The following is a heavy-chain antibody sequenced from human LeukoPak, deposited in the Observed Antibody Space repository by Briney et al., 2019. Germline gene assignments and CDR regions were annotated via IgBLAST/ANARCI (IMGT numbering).Heavy chain of an antibody. CDR3: ARDRIAAAGYYNWFDP. CDR1: GGSISSYY. V-gene: IGHV4-59*01. Sequence: SETLSLTCTVSGGSISSYYWSWIRQPPGKGLEWIGYIYYSGSTNYNPSLKSRVTISVDTSKNQFSLKLSSVTAADTAVYYCARDRIAAAGYYNWFDPWGQGALVTVSS. J-gene: IGHJ5*02. CDR2: IYYSGST. D-gene: IGHD6-13*01.